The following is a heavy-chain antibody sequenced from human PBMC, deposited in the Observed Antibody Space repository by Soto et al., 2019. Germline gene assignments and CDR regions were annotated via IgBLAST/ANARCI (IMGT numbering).Heavy chain of an antibody. D-gene: IGHD6-19*01. CDR1: GFTFSSYA. CDR2: ISYDGSNK. CDR3: ARVQYSSGPLDY. Sequence: GGSLRLSCAASGFTFSSYAMHWVRQAPGRGLEWVAVISYDGSNKYYADSVKGRFTISRDNSKNTLYLQTNSLRAEDTAVYYCARVQYSSGPLDYWGQGTLVTVSS. V-gene: IGHV3-30-3*01. J-gene: IGHJ4*02.